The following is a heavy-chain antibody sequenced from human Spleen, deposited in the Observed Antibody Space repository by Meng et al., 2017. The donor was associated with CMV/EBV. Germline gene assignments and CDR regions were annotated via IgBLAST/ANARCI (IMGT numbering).Heavy chain of an antibody. CDR1: GFSLSTSGVG. J-gene: IGHJ4*02. Sequence: GFSLSTSGVGVGWIRQPPGKALEGLALVYGEDGKPYSPSLKSRLTISKDTSKNQVVLTMTNMEPVDTATYYCAHEPYSSGWDYYFDFWGQGTLVTVSS. CDR2: VYGEDGK. V-gene: IGHV2-5*02. CDR3: AHEPYSSGWDYYFDF. D-gene: IGHD6-19*01.